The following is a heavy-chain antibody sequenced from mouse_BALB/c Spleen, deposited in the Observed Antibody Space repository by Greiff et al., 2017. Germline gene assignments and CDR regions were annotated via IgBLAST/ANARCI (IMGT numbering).Heavy chain of an antibody. J-gene: IGHJ4*01. D-gene: IGHD2-1*01. CDR1: GYTFTSYD. CDR2: IYPGDGST. CDR3: ARKELYYGGDDY. V-gene: IGHV1S56*01. Sequence: QVQLKESGPGLVKPGALVKISCKASGYTFTSYDINWVKQRPGQGLEWIGWIYPGDGSTKYNEKFKGKATLTADKSSSTAYMQLSSLTSENSAVYYCARKELYYGGDDYWGQGTSVTVSS.